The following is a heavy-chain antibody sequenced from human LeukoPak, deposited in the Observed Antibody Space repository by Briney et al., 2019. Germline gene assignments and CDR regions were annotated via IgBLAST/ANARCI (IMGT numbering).Heavy chain of an antibody. CDR3: ARVVGATNYFDY. CDR1: GLTFSSYA. J-gene: IGHJ4*02. D-gene: IGHD1-26*01. CDR2: ISYDGSNK. Sequence: GGSLRLSCAASGLTFSSYARRWVRQAPGKGLEWVAVISYDGSNKYYADSVKGRFTISRDNSKNTLYLQMNSLRAEDTAVYYCARVVGATNYFDYWGQGTLVTVSS. V-gene: IGHV3-30*01.